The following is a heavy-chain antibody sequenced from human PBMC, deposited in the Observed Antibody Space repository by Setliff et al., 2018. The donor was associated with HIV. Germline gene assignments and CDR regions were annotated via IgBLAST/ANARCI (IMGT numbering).Heavy chain of an antibody. CDR1: GYSFTNYG. V-gene: IGHV1-18*01. Sequence: VASVKVSCKASGYSFTNYGISWVRQAPGQGLEWMGWISSYNDNTNYALNLQGRVTMTTDTSTSTAYMELRSLRSDDTAVYYCASDDVGYCSGGSCYHLFDTFDIWGQGTVVTVSS. CDR2: ISSYNDNT. D-gene: IGHD2-15*01. J-gene: IGHJ3*02. CDR3: ASDDVGYCSGGSCYHLFDTFDI.